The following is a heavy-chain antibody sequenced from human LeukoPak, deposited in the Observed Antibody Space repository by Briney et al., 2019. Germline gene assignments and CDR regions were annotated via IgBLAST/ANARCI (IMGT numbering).Heavy chain of an antibody. CDR2: ISESSSHT. CDR1: GFVFSGYS. V-gene: IGHV3-21*06. CDR3: ARDRAVKARIGGMDV. J-gene: IGHJ6*02. Sequence: PGGSLRLSCAASGFVFSGYSITWVRQAPGKGLEWVSYISESSSHTYYVDSVKGRFTISRDNAKNSLYLQMSSLRAEDTGIYYCARDRAVKARIGGMDVWGQGTTVIVSS. D-gene: IGHD3-16*01.